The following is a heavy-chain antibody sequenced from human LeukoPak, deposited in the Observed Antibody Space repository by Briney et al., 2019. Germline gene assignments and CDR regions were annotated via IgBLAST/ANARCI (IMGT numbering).Heavy chain of an antibody. Sequence: GGSVRLSCAASGFTFSSYSMNWVRQAPGKGLEWVSYISSSSDTIYYADSVKGRFTISRDKAKNSLHLQMNSLRDEDTAVYYCARGDCTSTSCSQDFDYWGHGTLVTVSS. CDR2: ISSSSDTI. V-gene: IGHV3-48*02. CDR3: ARGDCTSTSCSQDFDY. D-gene: IGHD2-2*01. CDR1: GFTFSSYS. J-gene: IGHJ4*01.